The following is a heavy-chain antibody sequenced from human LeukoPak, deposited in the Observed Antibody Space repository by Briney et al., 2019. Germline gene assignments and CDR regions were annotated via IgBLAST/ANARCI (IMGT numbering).Heavy chain of an antibody. V-gene: IGHV3-23*01. CDR1: GFTFSSYA. CDR3: AVSSDIVGATGDLDY. J-gene: IGHJ4*02. D-gene: IGHD1-26*01. CDR2: ISGSGGST. Sequence: PGGSLRLSCAASGFTFSSYAMSWVRQAPGKGLEWVSAISGSGGSTYYADSVKGRFTISRDNSKNTLYLQMNSLRAEDTAVYYCAVSSDIVGATGDLDYWGQGTLVTVSS.